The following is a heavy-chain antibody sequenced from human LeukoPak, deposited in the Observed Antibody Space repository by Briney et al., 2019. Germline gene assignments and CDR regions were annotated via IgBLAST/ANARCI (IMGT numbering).Heavy chain of an antibody. V-gene: IGHV3-33*01. CDR2: IWYDGSNK. J-gene: IGHJ2*01. Sequence: GGSLRLSCAASGFTFSSYGMHWVRQAPGKGLEWVAVIWYDGSNKYYADSVKGRFTISRDNSKNTLYLQMNSLRAEDTAVYYCARVGCSSTSCYEAYWYFDLWGRGTLVTVPS. CDR1: GFTFSSYG. CDR3: ARVGCSSTSCYEAYWYFDL. D-gene: IGHD2-2*01.